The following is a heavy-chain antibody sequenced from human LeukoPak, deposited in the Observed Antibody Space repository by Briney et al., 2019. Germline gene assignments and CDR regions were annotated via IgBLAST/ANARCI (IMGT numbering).Heavy chain of an antibody. CDR2: ISWTRHDT. Sequence: GGSLRLSCAASGFTISSNGMHWVRQVPGKGLEWVSGISWTRHDTYYADSVKGRFTISRDNSKNTLYLQMNSLRGEDTATYYCASRDACSGDICYGLGYWGQGTLVTVST. D-gene: IGHD2-15*01. V-gene: IGHV3-23*01. CDR3: ASRDACSGDICYGLGY. J-gene: IGHJ4*02. CDR1: GFTISSNG.